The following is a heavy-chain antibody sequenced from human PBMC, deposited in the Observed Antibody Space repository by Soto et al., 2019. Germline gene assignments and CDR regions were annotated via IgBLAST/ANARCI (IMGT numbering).Heavy chain of an antibody. V-gene: IGHV4-59*01. J-gene: IGHJ5*02. Sequence: QVQLQESGPGLVKPSETLSLTCTVSGGSISSYYWSWIRQPPGKGLEWIGYIYYSGSTNYNPSLNGRVTISVDTSKNQFSLKLSSVTAADTAVYYCARADYDFWSGYYSVCWFDPWGQGTLVTVSS. CDR1: GGSISSYY. CDR2: IYYSGST. D-gene: IGHD3-3*01. CDR3: ARADYDFWSGYYSVCWFDP.